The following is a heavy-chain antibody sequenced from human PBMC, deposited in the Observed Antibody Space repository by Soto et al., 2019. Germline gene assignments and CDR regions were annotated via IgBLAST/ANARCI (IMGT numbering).Heavy chain of an antibody. J-gene: IGHJ4*02. V-gene: IGHV4-4*08. D-gene: IGHD6-13*01. CDR1: GGSTSSHY. CDR3: GRSSWHFYIDY. Sequence: SETLSLTCTVSGGSTSSHYWSWIRQPPGKGLEWIGYIYDSGSTYYNPSLKSRVTISVDTSKNQFSLRLSSVTAADTAVYYCGRSSWHFYIDYWGQGPLVTVSS. CDR2: IYDSGST.